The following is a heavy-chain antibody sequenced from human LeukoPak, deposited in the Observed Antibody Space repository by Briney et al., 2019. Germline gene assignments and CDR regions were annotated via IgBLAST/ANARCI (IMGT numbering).Heavy chain of an antibody. J-gene: IGHJ4*02. CDR3: AKDLESGLFYPNNYFDY. CDR2: ISGSGGST. Sequence: PGGSLRLSCAASGFTFSSYAMSWVRQAPGKGLEWVSAISGSGGSTYYADSVKGRFTISRDNSKNTLYLQMNSLRAEDTAVYYCAKDLESGLFYPNNYFDYWGQGTLVTVSS. CDR1: GFTFSSYA. V-gene: IGHV3-23*01. D-gene: IGHD3-10*01.